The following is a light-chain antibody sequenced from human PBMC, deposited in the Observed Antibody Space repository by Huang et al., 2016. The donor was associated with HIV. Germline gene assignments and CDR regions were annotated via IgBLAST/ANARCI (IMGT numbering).Light chain of an antibody. V-gene: IGKV3-15*01. J-gene: IGKJ2*01. CDR2: GAS. Sequence: EIVMTQSPATLSVSPGERATLSCRASQSVSSGLAWYRQKPGQTPRLLIYGASTRAAGIPSRFIGSRSGTEFTLTISSLQSEDFAVYYCQQYNNWPLTFGQGSKLEIK. CDR1: QSVSSG. CDR3: QQYNNWPLT.